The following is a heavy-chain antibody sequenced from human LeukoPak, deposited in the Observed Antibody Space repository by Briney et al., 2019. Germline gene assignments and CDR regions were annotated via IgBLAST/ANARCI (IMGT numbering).Heavy chain of an antibody. D-gene: IGHD4-17*01. CDR3: ARAFPFDDYGDPDAFDI. Sequence: SETLSLTCTVSGVSMSSGAFYWSWIRQHPGKGLEWIGNIYYSGSTYYNPSLKNRVTISVDRSKNQFSLKLTSVTAADTAVYYCARAFPFDDYGDPDAFDIWGQGTMVTVSS. CDR1: GVSMSSGAFY. CDR2: IYYSGST. V-gene: IGHV4-30-4*08. J-gene: IGHJ3*02.